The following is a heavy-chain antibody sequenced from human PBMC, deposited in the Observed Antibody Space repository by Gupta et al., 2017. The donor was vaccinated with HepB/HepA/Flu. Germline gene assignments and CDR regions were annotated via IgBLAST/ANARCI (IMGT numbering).Heavy chain of an antibody. CDR3: AAWAYYFDY. D-gene: IGHD1-26*01. CDR1: GFTFSSYE. CDR2: ISSSGSTI. J-gene: IGHJ4*02. Sequence: EVQLVESGGGLVQPGGSLRLSCAASGFTFSSYEMNWVRQAPGKGLEWVSYISSSGSTIYYADSVKGRFTISRDNAKNSLYLQMNSLRAEDTAVYYCAAWAYYFDYWGQGTLVTVSS. V-gene: IGHV3-48*03.